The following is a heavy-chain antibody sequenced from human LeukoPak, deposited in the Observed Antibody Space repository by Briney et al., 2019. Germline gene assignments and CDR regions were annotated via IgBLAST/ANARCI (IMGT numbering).Heavy chain of an antibody. CDR2: IRGSGGST. V-gene: IGHV3-23*01. CDR1: GFTFSSYA. CDR3: AKDRNSGQAFDY. D-gene: IGHD6-19*01. J-gene: IGHJ4*02. Sequence: GGSLRLSCAASGFTFSSYAMSWVRQAPGKGLEWVSAIRGSGGSTYYADSVKGRFTISRDNSKNTLYLQMNSLRAEDTAVYYCAKDRNSGQAFDYWGQGTLVTVSS.